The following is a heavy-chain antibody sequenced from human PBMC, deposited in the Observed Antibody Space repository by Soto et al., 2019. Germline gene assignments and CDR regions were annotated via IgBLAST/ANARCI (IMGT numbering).Heavy chain of an antibody. D-gene: IGHD3-16*01. Sequence: EVQLLESGGGLVQPGGSLRLSCAASGFTFSNYAMSWVRQAPGQGLEWVSGISGNGDSTFYADSVKGRFTISRDNSKNMVYLQMNSLRVDDTAVYYCAKCSRGTVDYWGQGTLVTVSS. CDR3: AKCSRGTVDY. J-gene: IGHJ4*02. CDR1: GFTFSNYA. V-gene: IGHV3-23*01. CDR2: ISGNGDST.